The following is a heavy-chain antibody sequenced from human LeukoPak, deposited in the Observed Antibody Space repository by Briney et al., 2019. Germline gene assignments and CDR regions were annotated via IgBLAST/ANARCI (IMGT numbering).Heavy chain of an antibody. CDR2: TVVDSGNT. Sequence: SVKVSCKASGFTFTTSDVQWVRQARGQRLEWIVWTVVDSGNTNYAQKFQERVTITRDMSTSTAYMELSSLRSEDTAVYYCAAESRFDYGSGSYYGMDVWGKGTTVTVSS. D-gene: IGHD3-10*01. V-gene: IGHV1-58*01. CDR3: AAESRFDYGSGSYYGMDV. J-gene: IGHJ6*04. CDR1: GFTFTTSD.